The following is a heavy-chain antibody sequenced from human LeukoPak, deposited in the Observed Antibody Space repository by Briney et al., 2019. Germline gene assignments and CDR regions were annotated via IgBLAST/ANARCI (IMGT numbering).Heavy chain of an antibody. CDR1: GGSISSYY. Sequence: SETLSLTCTVSGGSISSYYWSWIRQPPGKGLEWIGYIYYSGSTNYNPSLKSRVTISVDTSKNQISLKLSSVTAADTAVYYCARETTTAIDYWGQGTLVTVSS. J-gene: IGHJ4*02. CDR3: ARETTTAIDY. D-gene: IGHD4-17*01. V-gene: IGHV4-59*13. CDR2: IYYSGST.